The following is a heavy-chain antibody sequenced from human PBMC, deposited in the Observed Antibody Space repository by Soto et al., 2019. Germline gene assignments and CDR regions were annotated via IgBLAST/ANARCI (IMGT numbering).Heavy chain of an antibody. J-gene: IGHJ6*02. CDR2: IIPIFGTA. V-gene: IGHV1-69*06. D-gene: IGHD4-4*01. CDR1: GGAFSSYA. Sequence: ASVKVSLKASGGAFSSYAISWVRQATGQGLEWMGGIIPIFGTANYAQKFQGRVTITADKSTSTAYMELSSLRSEDTAVYYCARAGNSAYYYYGMDVWGQGTTVTVSS. CDR3: ARAGNSAYYYYGMDV.